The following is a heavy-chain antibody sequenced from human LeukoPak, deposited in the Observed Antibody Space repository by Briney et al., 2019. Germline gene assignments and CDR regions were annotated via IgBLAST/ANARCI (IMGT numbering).Heavy chain of an antibody. V-gene: IGHV3-21*01. Sequence: GGSLRLSCAASGFTFSSYSMNWVRQAPGKGLEWVSSISSSSSYIYYADSVKGRFTISRDNAKYSLYLQMNSLRAEDTAVYYCARGSGDYVLSGPAAAFDIWGQGTMVTVSS. D-gene: IGHD4-17*01. CDR1: GFTFSSYS. CDR3: ARGSGDYVLSGPAAAFDI. J-gene: IGHJ3*02. CDR2: ISSSSSYI.